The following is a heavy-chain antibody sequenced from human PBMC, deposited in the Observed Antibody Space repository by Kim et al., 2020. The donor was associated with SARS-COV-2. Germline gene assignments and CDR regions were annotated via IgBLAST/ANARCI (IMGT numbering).Heavy chain of an antibody. J-gene: IGHJ6*02. CDR3: ARVGYDYVWGSYRDYYYYYGMDV. CDR1: GFTFSDYY. Sequence: GGSLRLSCAASGFTFSDYYMSWIRQAPGKGLEWVSYISSSSSYTNYADSVKGRFTISRDNAKNSLYLQINSLRAEDTAVYYCARVGYDYVWGSYRDYYYYYGMDVWGQGTRVTVSS. CDR2: ISSSSSYT. D-gene: IGHD3-16*02. V-gene: IGHV3-11*05.